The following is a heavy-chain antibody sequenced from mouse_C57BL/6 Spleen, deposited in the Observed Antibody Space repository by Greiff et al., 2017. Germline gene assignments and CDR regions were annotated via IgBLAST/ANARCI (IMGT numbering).Heavy chain of an antibody. CDR2: INPSSGYT. CDR1: GYTFTSYW. J-gene: IGHJ1*03. Sequence: QVQLKQSGAELAKPGASVKLSCKASGYTFTSYWMHWVRQRPGQGLEWIGYINPSSGYTKYNQKFKDKATLTADKSSSTAYMQLSSLTYEDSAVYYCARSFLSRITTVRYFDVWGTGTTVTVSS. D-gene: IGHD1-1*01. CDR3: ARSFLSRITTVRYFDV. V-gene: IGHV1-7*01.